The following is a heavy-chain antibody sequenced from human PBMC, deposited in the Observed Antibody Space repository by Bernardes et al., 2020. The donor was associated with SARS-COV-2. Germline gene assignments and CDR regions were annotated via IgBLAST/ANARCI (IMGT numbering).Heavy chain of an antibody. CDR1: GFTFGDYA. J-gene: IGHJ6*02. CDR2: IRSKAYGGTT. Sequence: GGSLRLSCTASGFTFGDYAMSWVRQAPGKGLEWVGFIRSKAYGGTTEYAASVKGRFTISRDDSKSIAYLQMNSLKTEDTAVYYCTRDEVATSYYYYYGMDVWGQGTTVT. D-gene: IGHD5-12*01. V-gene: IGHV3-49*04. CDR3: TRDEVATSYYYYYGMDV.